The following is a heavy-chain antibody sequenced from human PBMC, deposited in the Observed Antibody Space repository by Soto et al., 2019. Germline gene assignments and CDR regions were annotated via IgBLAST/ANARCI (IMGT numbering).Heavy chain of an antibody. CDR3: ASFYYDSIGYLPPPYYYYSGRDV. D-gene: IGHD3-22*01. CDR1: GFTFSSSW. J-gene: IGHJ6*04. CDR2: IKSDGSST. Sequence: GGSLRLSCAASGFTFSSSWMHWVRQAPGKGLVWVSRIKSDGSSTSYADSVKGRFTISRDNAKNSLYLQMNSLRAEDTAVYYCASFYYDSIGYLPPPYYYYSGRDVGGKGTTVTFP. V-gene: IGHV3-74*01.